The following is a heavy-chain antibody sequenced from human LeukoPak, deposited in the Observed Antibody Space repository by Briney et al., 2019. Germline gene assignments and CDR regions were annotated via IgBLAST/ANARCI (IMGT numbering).Heavy chain of an antibody. CDR3: ARDGGTYCSGGSCYFDP. V-gene: IGHV4-31*03. J-gene: IGHJ5*02. D-gene: IGHD2-15*01. CDR2: IHYSGST. CDR1: GGSISSGGYY. Sequence: PSETLSLTCTVSGGSISSGGYYWSWIRQHPGKGLEWIGYIHYSGSTYYNPSLKSRVTISVDTSKNQFSLKLSSVTAADTAVYYCARDGGTYCSGGSCYFDPWGQGTLVTVSS.